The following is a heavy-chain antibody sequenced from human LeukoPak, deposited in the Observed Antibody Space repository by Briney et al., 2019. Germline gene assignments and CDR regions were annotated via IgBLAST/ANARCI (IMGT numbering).Heavy chain of an antibody. D-gene: IGHD2-2*01. CDR3: ARERRKIGRCTATSCHALLAGFDI. J-gene: IGHJ3*02. CDR1: GGSFSGYY. Sequence: PSETLSLTCAVSGGSFSGYYWSWIRQAPGKGLEWIGDINHGGSTGYSPSLKSRVAIFVDTSKNQFSLNLNSVTAADTAVYYCARERRKIGRCTATSCHALLAGFDIWGQGAMVTVSS. CDR2: INHGGST. V-gene: IGHV4-34*01.